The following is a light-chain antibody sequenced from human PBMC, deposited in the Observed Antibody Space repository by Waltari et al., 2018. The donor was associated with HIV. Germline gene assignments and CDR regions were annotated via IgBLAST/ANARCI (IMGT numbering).Light chain of an antibody. V-gene: IGLV2-14*01. CDR1: ISDIGDSDY. CDR3: LLKIGSNTPI. Sequence: QSALTQPASVSGSPGQSITISCTVSISDIGDSDYVSWYQQYPVKVPKLVIYEVSNRPSGVSDRFSGSKSGNTASLAISGLQAEDEADYYCLLKIGSNTPIFGGGTKLTVL. J-gene: IGLJ2*01. CDR2: EVS.